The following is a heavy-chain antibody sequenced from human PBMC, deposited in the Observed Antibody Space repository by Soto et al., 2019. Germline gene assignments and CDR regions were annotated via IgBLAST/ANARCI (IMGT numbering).Heavy chain of an antibody. CDR1: GGTFSSYA. CDR3: ARQVDYYGSGSYYDFDY. J-gene: IGHJ4*02. D-gene: IGHD3-10*01. V-gene: IGHV1-69*13. Sequence: ASVKVSCKASGGTFSSYAISWVRQAPGQGLEWMGGIIPIFGTANYAQKFQGRVTITADESTSTAYMELSSLRSEDTAVYYCARQVDYYGSGSYYDFDYWGQGTLVTVSS. CDR2: IIPIFGTA.